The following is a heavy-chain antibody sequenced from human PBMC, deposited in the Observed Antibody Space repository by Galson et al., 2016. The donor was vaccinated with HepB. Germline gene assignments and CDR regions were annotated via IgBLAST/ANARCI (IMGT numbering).Heavy chain of an antibody. CDR3: AKARGSSGWTNWFDP. J-gene: IGHJ5*02. CDR2: LSYDGSEI. Sequence: SLRLSCAASGFTFRRFAMHWVRQAPGKGLEWVAGLSYDGSEISYADSVKGRFTISRDNSENTLYLEMNSLRPEDTAVYYCAKARGSSGWTNWFDPWGQGTLVIVSS. V-gene: IGHV3-30-3*01. D-gene: IGHD6-19*01. CDR1: GFTFRRFA.